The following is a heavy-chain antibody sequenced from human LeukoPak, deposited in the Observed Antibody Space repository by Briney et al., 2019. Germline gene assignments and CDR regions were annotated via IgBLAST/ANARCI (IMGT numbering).Heavy chain of an antibody. CDR2: VNPNSGDT. J-gene: IGHJ5*02. V-gene: IGHV1-2*02. Sequence: ASVKVSCKASGYTFTGYYLHWVRQAPGQGLEWMGCVNPNSGDTNYAQKFQGSVTMTRDTSISTVYMELSRLRSDDTAVYYCARGHGSGYTNWFDPWGQGTLVTVSS. CDR1: GYTFTGYY. D-gene: IGHD3-10*01. CDR3: ARGHGSGYTNWFDP.